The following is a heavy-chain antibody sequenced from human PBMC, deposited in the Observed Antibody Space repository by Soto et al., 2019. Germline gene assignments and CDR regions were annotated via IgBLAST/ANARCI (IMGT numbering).Heavy chain of an antibody. CDR1: GGSINNYH. J-gene: IGHJ4*02. Sequence: SETLSLTCTVSGGSINNYHWSWIRQPPGKGLEWIGYIYYSGSSNYNPSLKSRVTISVDTSKNQFSLKLSSVTAADTAVYYCARWPTMTTDFDYWGQGTLVTVSS. D-gene: IGHD4-17*01. CDR2: IYYSGSS. CDR3: ARWPTMTTDFDY. V-gene: IGHV4-59*01.